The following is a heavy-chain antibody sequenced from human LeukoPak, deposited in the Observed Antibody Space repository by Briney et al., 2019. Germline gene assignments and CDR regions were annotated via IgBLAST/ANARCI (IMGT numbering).Heavy chain of an antibody. CDR2: ISGSGGST. J-gene: IGHJ4*02. CDR1: GFTFSSYA. Sequence: PGGSLRLSCAASGFTFSSYAMSWVRQAPGKGLEWVSAISGSGGSTYYADSVKGRYTISRDNSKNTLYLQMNSLRADDTAVYYCAKGAENYGDSVIDYWGQGTLVIVSS. CDR3: AKGAENYGDSVIDY. D-gene: IGHD4-17*01. V-gene: IGHV3-23*01.